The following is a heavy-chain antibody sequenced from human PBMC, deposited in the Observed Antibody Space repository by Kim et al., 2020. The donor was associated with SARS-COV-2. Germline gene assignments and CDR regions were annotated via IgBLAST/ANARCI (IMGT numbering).Heavy chain of an antibody. CDR1: GGTFSSYA. CDR3: AIVGAYSVGPFDY. V-gene: IGHV1-69*13. J-gene: IGHJ4*02. Sequence: SVKVSCKASGGTFSSYAISWVRQAPGQGLEWMGGIIPIFGTANYAQKFQGRVTITADESTSTAYMELSNLRSEDTAVYYCAIVGAYSVGPFDYWGQGTLVTVSS. D-gene: IGHD1-26*01. CDR2: IIPIFGTA.